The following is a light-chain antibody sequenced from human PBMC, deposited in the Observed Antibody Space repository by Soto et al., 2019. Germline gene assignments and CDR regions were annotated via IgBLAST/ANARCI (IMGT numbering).Light chain of an antibody. CDR3: QQYYSYPPT. V-gene: IGKV1-8*01. J-gene: IGKJ3*01. CDR2: AAS. CDR1: QGISSY. Sequence: AIRMTQSPSSLSASTGDRVTITCRASQGISSYLAWYQQKPGKAPKLLIYAASTLKSGVPSRFSGSGSGTEFTLTISCLQSEDFATYYGQQYYSYPPTFGPGTKVDIK.